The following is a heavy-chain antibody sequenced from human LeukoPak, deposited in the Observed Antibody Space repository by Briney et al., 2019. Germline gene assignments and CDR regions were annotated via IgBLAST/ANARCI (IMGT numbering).Heavy chain of an antibody. J-gene: IGHJ4*02. CDR3: ATFHEPLRYY. CDR2: IIPIFGTA. CDR1: GGTFSSYA. D-gene: IGHD5-12*01. Sequence: ASVKVSCKASGGTFSSYAISWVRQAPGQGLEWMGGIIPIFGTAIYAQKFQGRVTMTEDTSTDTAYMELSSLRSEDTAVYYCATFHEPLRYYWGQGTLVAVSS. V-gene: IGHV1-69*06.